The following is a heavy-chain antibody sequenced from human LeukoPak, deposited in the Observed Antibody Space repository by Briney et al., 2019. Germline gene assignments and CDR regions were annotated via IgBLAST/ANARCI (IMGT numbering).Heavy chain of an antibody. V-gene: IGHV3-20*04. CDR2: TSWDGGST. CDR1: GFTFDDYG. D-gene: IGHD1-1*01. CDR3: ARAVNGY. Sequence: PGGSLRLSCAASGFTFDDYGMNWVRQAPGEGLEWVSGTSWDGGSTSYADSVKGRFTISRDNAKNSLYLQMNSLRAEDTAVYYCARAVNGYWGQGTLVTVSS. J-gene: IGHJ4*02.